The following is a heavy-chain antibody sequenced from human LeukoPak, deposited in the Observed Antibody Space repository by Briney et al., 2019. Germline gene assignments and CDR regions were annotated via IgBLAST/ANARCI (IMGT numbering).Heavy chain of an antibody. D-gene: IGHD5-18*01. Sequence: SETLSLTCAVYGGSFSGYYWSWIRQPPGKGLEWNGEINHSGSTNYNPSLKSRVTISVDTSKNQFSLKLSSVTAADTAVYYCARSPGYSYGPFDYWGQGTLVTVSS. V-gene: IGHV4-34*01. CDR3: ARSPGYSYGPFDY. CDR2: INHSGST. CDR1: GGSFSGYY. J-gene: IGHJ4*02.